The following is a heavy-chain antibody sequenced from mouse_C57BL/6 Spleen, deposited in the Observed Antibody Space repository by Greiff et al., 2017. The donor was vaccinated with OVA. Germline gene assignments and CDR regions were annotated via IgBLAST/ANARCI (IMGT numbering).Heavy chain of an antibody. CDR2: IDPANGNT. J-gene: IGHJ3*01. V-gene: IGHV14-3*01. CDR1: GFTIKNTY. Sequence: VQLQQSVAELVRPGASVKLSCTASGFTIKNTYMHWVKQRPEQGLEWIGRIDPANGNTKYAAKFQGKATLTADTSSNTAHLQLSSLTSEDTAIYYCARRGYDAWFAYWGQVTLVTVSA. CDR3: ARRGYDAWFAY. D-gene: IGHD2-2*01.